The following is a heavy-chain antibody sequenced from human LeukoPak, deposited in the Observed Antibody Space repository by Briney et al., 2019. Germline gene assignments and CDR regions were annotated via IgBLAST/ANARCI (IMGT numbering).Heavy chain of an antibody. J-gene: IGHJ2*01. V-gene: IGHV3-30*02. Sequence: PGGSLRLSCAASGFTFSSYGMHWVRQAPGKGLEWVAFIRYDGSNKYYADSVKGRFTISRDNAKNSLYLQMNSLRAEDTALYYCARSREYYFEVWGRGTPVTVSS. D-gene: IGHD6-6*01. CDR1: GFTFSSYG. CDR2: IRYDGSNK. CDR3: ARSREYYFEV.